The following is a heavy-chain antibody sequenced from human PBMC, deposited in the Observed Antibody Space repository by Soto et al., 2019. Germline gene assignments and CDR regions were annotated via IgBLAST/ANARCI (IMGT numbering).Heavy chain of an antibody. CDR2: IYPGYYPGGPNP. CDR3: ARPRYSTSWYYFD. V-gene: IGHV5-51*01. J-gene: IGHJ4*01. Sequence: GESLKISCKGSGYDFSNYWIAWVRQMPGKGLEWMGIIYPGYYPGGPNPTYSPSFQGQVTISVDKSISTTYLHWTSLRASDTAMYYCARPRYSTSWYYFD. CDR1: GYDFSNYW. D-gene: IGHD6-13*01.